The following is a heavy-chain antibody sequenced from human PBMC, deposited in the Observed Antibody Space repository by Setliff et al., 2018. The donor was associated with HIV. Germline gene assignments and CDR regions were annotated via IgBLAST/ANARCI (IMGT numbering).Heavy chain of an antibody. J-gene: IGHJ4*02. CDR1: GGSIGSRSYF. Sequence: SETLSLTCTVSGGSIGSRSYFWGWIRQPPGKGLEWIGSIYYSGSTYYNPSLKSRGTISVDTSKNQFSLKLRSVTAADTAVYFCARKVGGDFDYWGQGTLVTVSS. V-gene: IGHV4-39*07. CDR2: IYYSGST. CDR3: ARKVGGDFDY. D-gene: IGHD2-2*01.